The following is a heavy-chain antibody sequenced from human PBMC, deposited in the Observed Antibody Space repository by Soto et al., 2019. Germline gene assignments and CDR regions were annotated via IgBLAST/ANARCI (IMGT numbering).Heavy chain of an antibody. CDR3: AKGGSSSKFPFDY. Sequence: GGSLRLSCAASGFTFSTYWMHWIRQVPGKGLEWVSRINSDASHTYYADSVKGRFTISRDNAKNTLHLEMNSLRAEDTALYYCAKGGSSSKFPFDYWGQGTLVTVSS. CDR2: INSDASHT. V-gene: IGHV3-74*01. J-gene: IGHJ4*02. D-gene: IGHD1-26*01. CDR1: GFTFSTYW.